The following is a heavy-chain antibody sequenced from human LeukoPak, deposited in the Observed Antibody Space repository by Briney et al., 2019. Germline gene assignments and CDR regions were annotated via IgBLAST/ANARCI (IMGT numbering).Heavy chain of an antibody. CDR1: GDSVSSNSAA. CDR2: TYYRSKWYN. J-gene: IGHJ4*02. Sequence: SQTLSLTCAISGDSVSSNSAAWNWIRQSPSGGLEWLGRTYYRSKWYNDYAVSVKSRITFNPDRSENQVSLQMNSVTPEDTAVYYCARETTSLFDSWGQGTLVTVSS. D-gene: IGHD2/OR15-2a*01. CDR3: ARETTSLFDS. V-gene: IGHV6-1*01.